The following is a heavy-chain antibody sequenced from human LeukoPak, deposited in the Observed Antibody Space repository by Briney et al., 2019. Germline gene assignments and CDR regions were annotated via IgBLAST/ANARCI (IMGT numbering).Heavy chain of an antibody. CDR2: IKPRMHGETT. CDR1: GFTFGDHA. V-gene: IGHV3-15*01. D-gene: IGHD2-21*01. J-gene: IGHJ4*02. Sequence: PGGSLRLSCTGSGFTFGDHAMGWVRQTPGKGLEWVGRIKPRMHGETTDYAAPVEGRFHISRDDSRNTVTLHMYGLKTEDTAIYYRAHIGKAPAVLEHWVQGTLVTVSS. CDR3: AHIGKAPAVLEH.